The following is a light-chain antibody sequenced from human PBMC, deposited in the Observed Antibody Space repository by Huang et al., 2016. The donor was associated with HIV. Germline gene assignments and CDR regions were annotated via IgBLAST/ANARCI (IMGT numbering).Light chain of an antibody. J-gene: IGKJ4*01. CDR3: QQYNDWPPLT. CDR2: DAS. CDR1: HSVDSD. V-gene: IGKV3-15*01. Sequence: IEMTQSPATLSVSPGERATLSCRASHSVDSDLAWYQQKPGQAPRLLIYDASTRATGISARFNGTESGTEFSLSITNLQSEDFAVYYCQQYNDWPPLTFGGGTKVEI.